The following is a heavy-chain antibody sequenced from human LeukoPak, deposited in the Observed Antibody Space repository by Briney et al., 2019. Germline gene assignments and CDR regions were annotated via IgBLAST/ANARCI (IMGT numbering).Heavy chain of an antibody. CDR1: GGTFSSYA. V-gene: IGHV1-69*05. J-gene: IGHJ4*02. D-gene: IGHD1-1*01. CDR2: IIPIFGTA. CDR3: ARGDFHISGNDALDY. Sequence: ASVKVSCKASGGTFSSYAISWVRQAPGQGLEWMGGIIPIFGTANYAQKFQGRVTITTDESTSTAYMELSSLRSEDTAVYYCARGDFHISGNDALDYWGQGTLVTVSS.